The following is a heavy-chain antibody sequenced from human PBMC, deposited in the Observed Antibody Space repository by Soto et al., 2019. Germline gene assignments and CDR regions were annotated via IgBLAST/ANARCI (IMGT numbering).Heavy chain of an antibody. Sequence: QVQLVESGGGVVQPGRSLRLSCAASGFTFSSYGMHWVRQAPGKGLEWVAVMWYDGSNKYYADSVKGRFTISRDNSKNTLDLQMNSLRAEETAVYYCARAYSGCYYDGGRSECLDYWGQGTLVTVSS. CDR2: MWYDGSNK. CDR3: ARAYSGCYYDGGRSECLDY. V-gene: IGHV3-33*01. CDR1: GFTFSSYG. D-gene: IGHD1-26*01. J-gene: IGHJ4*02.